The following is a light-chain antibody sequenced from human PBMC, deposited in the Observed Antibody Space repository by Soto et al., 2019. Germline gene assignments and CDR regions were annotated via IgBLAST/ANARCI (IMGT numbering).Light chain of an antibody. CDR2: EGN. CDR1: GSDVGNYKF. CDR3: CSSAGTFTWV. Sequence: QSALTQPASVSGSPGQSITLSCTGSGSDVGNYKFVSWYQQQPDKAPKLMIYEGNKRPSGVSDRFSGSQSGNTASLTISGLQAEDEADYYCCSSAGTFTWVFGGRTKLTVL. J-gene: IGLJ3*02. V-gene: IGLV2-23*01.